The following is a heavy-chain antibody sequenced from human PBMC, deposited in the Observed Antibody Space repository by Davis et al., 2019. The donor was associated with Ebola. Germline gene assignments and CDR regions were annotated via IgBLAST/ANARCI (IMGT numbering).Heavy chain of an antibody. Sequence: MPSETLSLTCTVSGGSISSGGYYWSWIRQHPGKGLEWIGYIYYSGSTNYNPSLKSRVTISVDTSKNQFSLKLSSVTAADTAVYYCARVTIFGFGMDVWGQGTTVTVSS. CDR3: ARVTIFGFGMDV. V-gene: IGHV4-61*08. J-gene: IGHJ6*02. D-gene: IGHD3-3*01. CDR1: GGSISSGGYY. CDR2: IYYSGST.